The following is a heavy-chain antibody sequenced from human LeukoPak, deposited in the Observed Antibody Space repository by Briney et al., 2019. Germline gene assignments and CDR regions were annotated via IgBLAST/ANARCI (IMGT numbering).Heavy chain of an antibody. D-gene: IGHD2/OR15-2a*01. Sequence: PGGSLRLSCAASGFTFRNYWMHWVRQAPGKGLVWVSCINNDGSTTDYADSVKGRFTISRDNAKNSLYLQMNSLRAEDTAVYYCARASRRIFEYWGQGTLVTVSS. CDR2: INNDGSTT. J-gene: IGHJ4*02. CDR1: GFTFRNYW. CDR3: ARASRRIFEY. V-gene: IGHV3-74*01.